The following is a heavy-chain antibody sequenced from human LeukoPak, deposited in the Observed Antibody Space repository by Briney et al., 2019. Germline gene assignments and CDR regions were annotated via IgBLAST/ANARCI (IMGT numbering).Heavy chain of an antibody. CDR3: ARGRGYSGYDRSEFDY. CDR1: GGSFSGYH. CDR2: INHSGST. Sequence: SETLSLTCAVYGGSFSGYHWSWIRQPPGKGLEWIGEINHSGSTNYNPSLKSRVTISVDTSKNQFSLKLSSVTAADTAVYYCARGRGYSGYDRSEFDYWGQGTLVTVSS. J-gene: IGHJ4*02. V-gene: IGHV4-34*01. D-gene: IGHD5-12*01.